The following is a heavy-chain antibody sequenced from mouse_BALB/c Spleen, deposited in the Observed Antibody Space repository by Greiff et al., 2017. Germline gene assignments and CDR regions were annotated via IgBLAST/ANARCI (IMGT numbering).Heavy chain of an antibody. CDR3: TRNNYGSSYVGFAY. CDR1: GYSFTSYW. Sequence: EVQLQQSGTVLARPGASVKMSCKASGYSFTSYWMHWVNQRPGQGLEWIGAIYPGNSDTSYNQKFKGKAKLTAVTSASTAYMELSSLTNEDSAVYYCTRNNYGSSYVGFAYWGQGTLVTVSA. V-gene: IGHV1-5*01. CDR2: IYPGNSDT. J-gene: IGHJ3*01. D-gene: IGHD1-1*01.